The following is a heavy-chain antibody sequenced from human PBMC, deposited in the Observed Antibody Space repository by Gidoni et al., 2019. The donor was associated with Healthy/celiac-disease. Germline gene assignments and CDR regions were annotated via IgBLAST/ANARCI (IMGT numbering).Heavy chain of an antibody. V-gene: IGHV4-31*03. CDR2: IYYSGST. J-gene: IGHJ4*02. CDR1: GGSISSGGYY. CDR3: ARNSPNPDHPTLTPFDY. Sequence: QVQLQESGPGLVKPSQTLSLTCTVSGGSISSGGYYWSWIRQHPGKGLEWIGYIYYSGSTYYNPSLKSRVTISVDTSKNQFSLKLSSVTAADTAVYYCARNSPNPDHPTLTPFDYWGQGTLVTVSS.